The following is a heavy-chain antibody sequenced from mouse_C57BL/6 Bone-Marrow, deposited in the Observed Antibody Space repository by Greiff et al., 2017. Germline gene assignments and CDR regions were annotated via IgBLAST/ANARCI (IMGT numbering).Heavy chain of an antibody. CDR1: GYTFTSYG. V-gene: IGHV1-81*01. J-gene: IGHJ1*03. CDR3: AREDLGYFDV. Sequence: QVQLQQSGAELARPGASVKLSCKASGYTFTSYGISWVKQRTGQGLEWIGEIYPRSGNTYYNEKFKGKATLTADKSSSTAYMELRSLTSEDSAVYFCAREDLGYFDVWGTGTTVTVSS. CDR2: IYPRSGNT.